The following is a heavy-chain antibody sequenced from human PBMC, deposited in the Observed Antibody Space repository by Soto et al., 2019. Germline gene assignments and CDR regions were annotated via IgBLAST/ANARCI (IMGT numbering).Heavy chain of an antibody. D-gene: IGHD6-19*01. V-gene: IGHV1-69*08. Sequence: HVQLVQSGTEVKKPGSSVRVSCQTSGGTLSRYSINWVRQAPGQGLEWMGRIFPTLSATDYAAKFQGRLTITAYKATSTASLELSSLRSEETAIYYCATTTAGTNNWFDPWGQGSLVTGSS. CDR3: ATTTAGTNNWFDP. CDR2: IFPTLSAT. CDR1: GGTLSRYS. J-gene: IGHJ5*02.